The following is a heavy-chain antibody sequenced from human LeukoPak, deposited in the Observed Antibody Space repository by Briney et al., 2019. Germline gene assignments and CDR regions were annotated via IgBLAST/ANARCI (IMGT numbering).Heavy chain of an antibody. J-gene: IGHJ2*01. D-gene: IGHD3-16*01. V-gene: IGHV4-61*02. CDR2: IYTSGST. CDR3: ARGAPDFDL. CDR1: GGSISSGSYY. Sequence: SETLSLTCTVSGGSISSGSYYWSWIRQPAGNGLEWIGRIYTSGSTNYNPSLKSRVTISVDTSKNQFSLKLSSVTAADTAVYYCARGAPDFDLWGRGTLVTVSS.